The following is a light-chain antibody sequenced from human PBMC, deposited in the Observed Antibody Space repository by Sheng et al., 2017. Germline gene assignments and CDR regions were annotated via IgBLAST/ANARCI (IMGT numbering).Light chain of an antibody. CDR3: QSYDSSLSGYVV. Sequence: QSVLTQPPSVSAAPGQKVTISCSGSSSNIGNNYVSWYQQLPGTAPKLLIYDNNNRPSGVPDRFSGSKSGTSASLAITGLQAEDEADYYCQSYDSSLSGYVVFGGGTKLTVL. V-gene: IGLV1-40*01. CDR2: DNN. J-gene: IGLJ2*01. CDR1: SSNIGNNY.